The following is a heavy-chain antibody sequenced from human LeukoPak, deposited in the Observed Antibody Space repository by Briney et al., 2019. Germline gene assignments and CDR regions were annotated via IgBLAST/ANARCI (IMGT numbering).Heavy chain of an antibody. CDR3: ARDFGGDSSGPTFDY. J-gene: IGHJ4*02. CDR1: GFTVSSNY. CDR2: IYSGGFT. D-gene: IGHD3-22*01. Sequence: PGGSLRLSCAASGFTVSSNYMNWVRQAPGKGLEWVSVIYSGGFTYYADSVKGRFAISRDNSKNTLYLQMNSLRAEDTAVHYCARDFGGDSSGPTFDYWGQGTLVTVSS. V-gene: IGHV3-53*01.